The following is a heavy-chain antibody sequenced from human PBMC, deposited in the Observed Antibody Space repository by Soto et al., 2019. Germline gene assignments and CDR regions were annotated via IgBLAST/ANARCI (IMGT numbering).Heavy chain of an antibody. CDR1: GGSFSGYY. Sequence: SETLSLTCAVYGGSFSGYYWSWIRQPPGKGLEWIGEINHSGSTNYNPSLKSRVTISVDTSKNQFSLKLSSVTAADTAVYYCARGGCGMDVWGQGTTVTVSS. V-gene: IGHV4-34*01. D-gene: IGHD6-19*01. CDR3: ARGGCGMDV. CDR2: INHSGST. J-gene: IGHJ6*02.